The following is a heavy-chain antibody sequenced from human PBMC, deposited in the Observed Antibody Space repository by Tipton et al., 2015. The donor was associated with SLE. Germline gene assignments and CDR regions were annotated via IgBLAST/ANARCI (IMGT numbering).Heavy chain of an antibody. Sequence: QLAQSGAEVKKPGASVKVSCKASGYTFTSYGISWVRQAPGQGLEWMGWISAYNGNTNYAQKLQGRVTMTTDTSTSTAYMELRSLRSDDTAVYYCARASYCSGGSCYPHYFDYWGQGTLVTVSS. CDR2: ISAYNGNT. CDR1: GYTFTSYG. D-gene: IGHD2-15*01. CDR3: ARASYCSGGSCYPHYFDY. J-gene: IGHJ4*02. V-gene: IGHV1-18*01.